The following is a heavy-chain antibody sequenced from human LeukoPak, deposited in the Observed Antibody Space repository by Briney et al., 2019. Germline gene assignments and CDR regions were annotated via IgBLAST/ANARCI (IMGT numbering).Heavy chain of an antibody. CDR3: ASSYLQYCSGGSCYQNWFDP. D-gene: IGHD2-15*01. CDR1: GGSISSGGYY. V-gene: IGHV4-31*03. CDR2: IYYSGST. Sequence: PSETLSLTCTVSGGSISSGGYYWSWIRQHPGKGLEWIGYIYYSGSTYYNPSLKSRVTISVDTSKNQFSLKLSSVTAADTAVYYCASSYLQYCSGGSCYQNWFDPWGRGTLVTVSS. J-gene: IGHJ5*02.